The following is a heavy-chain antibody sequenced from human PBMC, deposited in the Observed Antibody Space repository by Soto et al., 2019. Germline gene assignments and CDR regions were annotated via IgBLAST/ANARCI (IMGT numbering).Heavy chain of an antibody. V-gene: IGHV4-34*01. CDR3: VRGRILRLRFGDFDS. Sequence: QVQLQQGGAGLLKPSETLSLTCTVYGGSFTFSGYYWSWIRQPPAKGLEWIGEINHSGTTNYNPSLESRVTISLDTSKNQFSLDLTSVTAADTAVYYCVRGRILRLRFGDFDSWGQGTLVTVSS. D-gene: IGHD5-12*01. J-gene: IGHJ4*02. CDR2: INHSGTT. CDR1: GGSFTFSGYY.